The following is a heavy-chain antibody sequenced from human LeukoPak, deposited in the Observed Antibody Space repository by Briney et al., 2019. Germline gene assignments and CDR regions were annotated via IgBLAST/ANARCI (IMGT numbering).Heavy chain of an antibody. CDR3: ARRCSSTSCYTGGYYYYMDV. V-gene: IGHV4-61*02. CDR1: GGSISSGSYY. J-gene: IGHJ6*03. D-gene: IGHD2-2*02. CDR2: IYTSGST. Sequence: PSQTLSLTCTVSGGSISSGSYYWSWIRQPAGKGLEWIGRIYTSGSTNYNPSLKSRVTISVDTSKNQSSLKLSSVTAADTAVYYCARRCSSTSCYTGGYYYYMDVWGKGTTVTVSS.